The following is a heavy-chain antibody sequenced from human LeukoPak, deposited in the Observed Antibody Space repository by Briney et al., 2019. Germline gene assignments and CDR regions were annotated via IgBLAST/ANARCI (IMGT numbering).Heavy chain of an antibody. CDR2: IDPSDSYT. J-gene: IGHJ5*02. D-gene: IGHD6-13*01. CDR3: ARHGVRKAAADWFDP. CDR1: GYSFTSYW. Sequence: PGESLRISCKGSGYSFTSYWISWVRQMPGKGLEWMGRIDPSDSYTNYSPSFQGHVTISADKPISTAYLQWSSLKASDTAMYYCARHGVRKAAADWFDPWGQGTLVTVSS. V-gene: IGHV5-10-1*01.